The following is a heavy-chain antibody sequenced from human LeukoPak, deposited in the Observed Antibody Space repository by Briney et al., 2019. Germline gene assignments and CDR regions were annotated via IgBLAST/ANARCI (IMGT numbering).Heavy chain of an antibody. CDR2: INHSGST. CDR3: ARQKAKYYYYYMDV. J-gene: IGHJ6*03. V-gene: IGHV4-34*01. Sequence: SETLSLTCAVYGGSFSGYYWSWIRQPPGKGLEWIGEINHSGSTNYNPSLKSRVTISVDTSKNQFSLKLSSVTAADTAVYYCARQKAKYYYYYMDVWGKGTTVTISS. CDR1: GGSFSGYY.